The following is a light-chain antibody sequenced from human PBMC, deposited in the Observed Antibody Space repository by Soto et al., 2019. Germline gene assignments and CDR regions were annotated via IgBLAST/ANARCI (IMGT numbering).Light chain of an antibody. CDR3: SSQTASATVP. J-gene: IGLJ2*01. V-gene: IGLV2-14*01. CDR2: EVS. Sequence: QSALTQPASVSGSPGQSITISCTGTSSDVGAYNFVSWYQQFPGKAPKLMIYEVSNRPSGVSDRFSGSKSGNTASLIISGLRAEDEADYYCSSQTASATVPFGGGTKVTVL. CDR1: SSDVGAYNF.